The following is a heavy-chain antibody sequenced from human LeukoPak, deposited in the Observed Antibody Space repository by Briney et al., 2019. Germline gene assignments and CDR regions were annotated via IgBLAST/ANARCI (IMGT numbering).Heavy chain of an antibody. J-gene: IGHJ4*02. CDR1: GGSISSSGYY. CDR3: ARADSGYDGIYY. CDR2: IYYSGST. V-gene: IGHV4-39*07. Sequence: SETLSLTCTVSGGSISSSGYYWGWIRQPPGKGLEWIGSIYYSGSTYYNPSLKSRVTISVDTSKNQFSLKLSSVTAADTAVYYCARADSGYDGIYYWGQGTLVTVSS. D-gene: IGHD6-25*01.